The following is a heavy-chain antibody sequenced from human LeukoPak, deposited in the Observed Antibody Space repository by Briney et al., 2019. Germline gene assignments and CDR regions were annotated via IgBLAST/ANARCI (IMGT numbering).Heavy chain of an antibody. Sequence: GGSLRLSCAASGFTFDDYAMHWVRQAPGKGLEWVSGISWNSGSIGYADSVKGRFTISRDNSKNTLYLQMNSLRAEDTAVYYCARDLANWGVPVFDYWGQGTLVTVSS. CDR2: ISWNSGSI. D-gene: IGHD7-27*01. CDR3: ARDLANWGVPVFDY. CDR1: GFTFDDYA. J-gene: IGHJ4*02. V-gene: IGHV3-9*01.